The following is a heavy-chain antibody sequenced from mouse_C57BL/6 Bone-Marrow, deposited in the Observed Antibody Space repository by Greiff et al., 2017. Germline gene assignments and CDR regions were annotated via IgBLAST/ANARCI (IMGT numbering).Heavy chain of an antibody. CDR3: ASYYGSSYGWFAY. V-gene: IGHV1-63*01. CDR2: IYPGGGYT. D-gene: IGHD1-1*01. J-gene: IGHJ3*01. Sequence: VQLQQSGAELVRPGTSVKMSCKASGYTFTNYWIGWAKQRPGHGLEWIGDIYPGGGYTNYNEKFKGKATLTADKSSSTAYMQLSSLTSEDSAIYYCASYYGSSYGWFAYWGQGTLVTVSA. CDR1: GYTFTNYW.